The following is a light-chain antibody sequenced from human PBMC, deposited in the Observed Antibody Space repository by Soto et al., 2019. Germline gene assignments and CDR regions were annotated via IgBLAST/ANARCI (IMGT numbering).Light chain of an antibody. CDR2: EAS. J-gene: IGLJ1*01. CDR3: SLYTSWNTYV. Sequence: QSALTQPPSVSGSPGQSVTISCTGTSTDFVSYNRVSWYQQPPGTAPKLIIYEASNRPSGVPDRFSGSKSGNTASLTISGLQAADEADYYCSLYTSWNTYVFGTGTTVTVL. V-gene: IGLV2-18*01. CDR1: STDFVSYNR.